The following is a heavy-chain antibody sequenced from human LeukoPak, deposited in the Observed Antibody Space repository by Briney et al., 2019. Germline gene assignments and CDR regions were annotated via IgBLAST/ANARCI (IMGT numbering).Heavy chain of an antibody. D-gene: IGHD3-16*01. CDR3: ARGGGLDV. V-gene: IGHV3-7*03. CDR1: GFTFSSYW. J-gene: IGHJ6*02. Sequence: PGGSLRLSCAASGFTFSSYWMNWARQAPGKGLEWVASINHNGNVNYYVDSVKGRFPISRDNAKNSLYLQMSNLRAEGTAVYFCARGGGLDVWGQGATVTVSS. CDR2: INHNGNVN.